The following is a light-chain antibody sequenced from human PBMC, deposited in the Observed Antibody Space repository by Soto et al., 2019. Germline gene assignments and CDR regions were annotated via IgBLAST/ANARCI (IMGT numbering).Light chain of an antibody. CDR3: QQRSNWPPGIT. V-gene: IGKV1-5*01. Sequence: DIQMTQSPSTLSGSVGDRVTITCRAIQTISSWLAWYQQKPGKAPKLLIYDASSLESGVPSRFSGSGSGTEFTLTISSLQPEDFAVYYCQQRSNWPPGITFGQGTRLEIK. CDR2: DAS. J-gene: IGKJ5*01. CDR1: QTISSW.